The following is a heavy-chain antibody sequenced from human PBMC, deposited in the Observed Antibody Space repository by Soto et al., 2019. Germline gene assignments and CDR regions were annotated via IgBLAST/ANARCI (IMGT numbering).Heavy chain of an antibody. CDR3: ARDVSSDTTGFRGYDL. V-gene: IGHV1-69*01. CDR1: GGTVSSYA. D-gene: IGHD3-10*01. CDR2: FIPIFVSA. J-gene: IGHJ4*02. Sequence: QLHLVQSGAEVKKEGSSMKVSCKASGGTVSSYAIKWVRQAPGKGLEWMGVFIPIFVSAHYAPKFQGRITITADESTSTAYMELSGLTSEDTAIYYCARDVSSDTTGFRGYDLWGQGTQVTVSS.